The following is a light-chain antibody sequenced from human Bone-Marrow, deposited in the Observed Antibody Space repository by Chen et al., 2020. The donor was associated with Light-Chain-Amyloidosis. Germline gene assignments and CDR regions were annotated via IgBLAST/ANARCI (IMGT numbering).Light chain of an antibody. Sequence: IVCTPTPSTLSLSPGEGANLSCRASQPISSNYLTWYQQKFGQAPRLLIYGSPSRATGIPARFTGSGSGTDFTLTINSLEPEDFAMYYCQQYGTSPLTLGGGTKVEIK. CDR2: GSP. CDR1: QPISSNY. V-gene: IGKV3-20*01. J-gene: IGKJ4*02. CDR3: QQYGTSPLT.